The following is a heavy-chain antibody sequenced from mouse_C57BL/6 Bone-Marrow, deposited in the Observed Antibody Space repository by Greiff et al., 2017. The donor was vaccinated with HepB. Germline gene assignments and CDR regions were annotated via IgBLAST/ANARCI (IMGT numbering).Heavy chain of an antibody. CDR1: GYTFTSYG. Sequence: QVQLQQSGAELARPGASVKLSCKASGYTFTSYGISWVKQRTGQGLEWIGEIYPRSGNTYYNEKFKGKATLTADKSSSTAYMELRSLTSEDSAVYVCARHYDYDVRFFAYWGQGTLVTVSA. CDR2: IYPRSGNT. D-gene: IGHD2-4*01. V-gene: IGHV1-81*01. J-gene: IGHJ3*01. CDR3: ARHYDYDVRFFAY.